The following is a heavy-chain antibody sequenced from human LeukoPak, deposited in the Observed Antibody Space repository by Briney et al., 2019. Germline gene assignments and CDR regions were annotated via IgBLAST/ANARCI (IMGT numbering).Heavy chain of an antibody. Sequence: GGSLRLSCAASGCTFSSYAMSWVRQAPSKGLEWFSAISGSGGSTYYADSVKGRFTISRDNSKNTLYLQMNSLRAEDTAVYYCAKDRFVVVTHFDYWGQGTLVTVSS. CDR3: AKDRFVVVTHFDY. D-gene: IGHD2-15*01. V-gene: IGHV3-23*01. CDR1: GCTFSSYA. CDR2: ISGSGGST. J-gene: IGHJ4*02.